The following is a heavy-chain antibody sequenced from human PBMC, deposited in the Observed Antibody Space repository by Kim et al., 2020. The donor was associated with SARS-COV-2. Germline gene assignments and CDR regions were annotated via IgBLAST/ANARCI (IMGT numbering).Heavy chain of an antibody. CDR2: IISILGIA. Sequence: SVKVSCKASGGTFSSYAISWVRQAPGQGLEWMGRIISILGIANYAQKFQGRVTITADKSTSTAYMELSSLRSEDTAVYYCARSPYSGYDLTSFDPWGQGTLVTVSS. D-gene: IGHD5-12*01. CDR3: ARSPYSGYDLTSFDP. V-gene: IGHV1-69*04. CDR1: GGTFSSYA. J-gene: IGHJ5*02.